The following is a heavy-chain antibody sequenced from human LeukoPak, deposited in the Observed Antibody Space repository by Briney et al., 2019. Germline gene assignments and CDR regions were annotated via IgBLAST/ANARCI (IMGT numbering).Heavy chain of an antibody. J-gene: IGHJ6*03. V-gene: IGHV1-8*03. CDR3: ARAYTSSFYNYYYMDV. D-gene: IGHD6-6*01. Sequence: GASVKVSCKASGYTFTNSDINWVRQTTGQGLEWMGWMNPNSGDTAYAQKFQGRVTITRNTSISTAYMELSSLRSEDTAVYYCARAYTSSFYNYYYMDVWGQGTLVTVSS. CDR1: GYTFTNSD. CDR2: MNPNSGDT.